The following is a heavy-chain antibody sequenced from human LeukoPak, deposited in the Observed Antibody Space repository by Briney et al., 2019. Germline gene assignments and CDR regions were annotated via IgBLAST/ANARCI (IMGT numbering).Heavy chain of an antibody. CDR3: ARDLLGYNYHYMDV. CDR2: IKQDRSEK. CDR1: GFTFSNYW. Sequence: GGSLRLSCAASGFTFSNYWMSWVRQAPGKGLEWVANIKQDRSEKYYVDSVKGRFTISRDNAKNSLYLQMNSLRAEDTAVYYCARDLLGYNYHYMDVWGKGTTVTVSS. D-gene: IGHD3-22*01. V-gene: IGHV3-7*01. J-gene: IGHJ6*03.